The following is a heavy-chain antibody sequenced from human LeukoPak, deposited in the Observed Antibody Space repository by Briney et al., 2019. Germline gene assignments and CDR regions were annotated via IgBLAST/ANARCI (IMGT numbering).Heavy chain of an antibody. CDR1: GFTVSSNY. Sequence: GGSLRLSCAASGFTVSSNYMSWVRQAPGKGLEWVSVIYSGGSTYYADSVKGRFTISRDNAKNLLYLQMNSLRAGDTAVYYCARELTTVTSDYYYYGMDVWGQGTTVTVSS. CDR2: IYSGGST. CDR3: ARELTTVTSDYYYYGMDV. D-gene: IGHD4-17*01. J-gene: IGHJ6*02. V-gene: IGHV3-53*01.